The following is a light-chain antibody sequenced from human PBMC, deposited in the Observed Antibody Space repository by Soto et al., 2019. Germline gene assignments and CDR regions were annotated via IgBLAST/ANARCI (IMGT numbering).Light chain of an antibody. CDR2: GAS. V-gene: IGKV3-15*01. CDR3: QQYNNWPPT. Sequence: EIVMTQSPATLSVSPGERATLSCRASQSVSSNLAWYQQKPGQAPRLLIYGASTRATGIPARFSGSGSGTEFTLTISRLQSEDFAVYYCQQYNNWPPTFGQGP. J-gene: IGKJ1*01. CDR1: QSVSSN.